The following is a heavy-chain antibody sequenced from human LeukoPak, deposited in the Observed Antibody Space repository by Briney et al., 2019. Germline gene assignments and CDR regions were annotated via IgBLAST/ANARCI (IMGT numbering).Heavy chain of an antibody. V-gene: IGHV3-23*01. D-gene: IGHD2-2*01. CDR3: AKLVYCSSTSCYTRNDY. Sequence: PGGSLRLSCAASGFTFSSYAMSWVRQAPGKGLEWVSGISGSGGSTYYADSVKGRFTISRDNSQNTLYLQMNSLRAEDTAVYYCAKLVYCSSTSCYTRNDYWGQGTLVTVSS. J-gene: IGHJ4*02. CDR2: ISGSGGST. CDR1: GFTFSSYA.